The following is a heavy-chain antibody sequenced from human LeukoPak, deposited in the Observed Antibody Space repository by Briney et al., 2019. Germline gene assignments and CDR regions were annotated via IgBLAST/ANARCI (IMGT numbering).Heavy chain of an antibody. V-gene: IGHV3-7*04. D-gene: IGHD6-25*01. CDR3: ARGDGFSGDH. CDR2: IHPEGNEK. Sequence: GGSLRLSCAVSGFTFTNFWMSWVRQAPGRGLEWVANIHPEGNEKYHAESVKGRFTISRDNTKNLPFLQMNGLRVEDTAVFYCARGDGFSGDHWRRGTVVTVSS. J-gene: IGHJ4*02. CDR1: GFTFTNFW.